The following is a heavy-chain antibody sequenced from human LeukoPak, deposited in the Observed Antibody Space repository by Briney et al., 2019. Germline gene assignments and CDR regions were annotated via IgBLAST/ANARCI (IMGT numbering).Heavy chain of an antibody. Sequence: PGGSLRLSCAASGFTFTKYWMTWVRQAPGKGLEWVANIKQDGSEKFYVDSVKGRFTISRDNAKNSLDLQINSLGAEDTAVYYCARGLVCRSTSCYLDNWGQGTLVTVSS. CDR1: GFTFTKYW. V-gene: IGHV3-7*01. J-gene: IGHJ4*02. CDR2: IKQDGSEK. D-gene: IGHD2-2*01. CDR3: ARGLVCRSTSCYLDN.